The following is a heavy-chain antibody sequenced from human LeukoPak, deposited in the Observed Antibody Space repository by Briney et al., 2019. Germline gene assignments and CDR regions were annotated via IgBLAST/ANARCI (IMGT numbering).Heavy chain of an antibody. CDR2: IIPIFGTA. Sequence: SVKVSCKASGYTFISYGISWVRQAPGQGLEWMGGIIPIFGTANYAQKFQGRVTITTDESTSTAYMELSSLRSEDTAVYYCARSASPYVYYYYMDVWGKGTTVTVSS. V-gene: IGHV1-69*05. CDR1: GYTFISYG. CDR3: ARSASPYVYYYYMDV. D-gene: IGHD3-16*01. J-gene: IGHJ6*03.